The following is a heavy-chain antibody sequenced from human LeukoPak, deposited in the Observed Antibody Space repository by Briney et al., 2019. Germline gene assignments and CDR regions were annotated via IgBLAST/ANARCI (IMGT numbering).Heavy chain of an antibody. V-gene: IGHV3-21*01. CDR1: GFTFSSYA. CDR2: ISSSSSYI. CDR3: ARDSIAVAAYGDY. Sequence: GGSLRLSCAASGFTFSSYAMHWVRQAPGKGLEWVSSISSSSSYIYYADSVKGRFTISRDNAKNSLYLQMNSLRAEDTAVYYCARDSIAVAAYGDYWGQGTLVTVSS. J-gene: IGHJ4*02. D-gene: IGHD6-19*01.